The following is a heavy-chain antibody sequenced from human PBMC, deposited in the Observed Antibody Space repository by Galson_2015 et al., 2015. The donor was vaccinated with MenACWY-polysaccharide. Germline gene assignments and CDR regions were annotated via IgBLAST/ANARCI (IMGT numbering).Heavy chain of an antibody. Sequence: SLRLSCAASGFTFSSYAIHWVRQAPGKGLEWVAIISYDGSNKYYADSVKGQFTISRDNSKHTMYLQMNSLKSDDTAVYYCARTYFSRTTCYGMDVWGQGTTVTVSS. CDR2: ISYDGSNK. D-gene: IGHD2/OR15-2a*01. V-gene: IGHV3-30-3*01. CDR1: GFTFSSYA. J-gene: IGHJ6*02. CDR3: ARTYFSRTTCYGMDV.